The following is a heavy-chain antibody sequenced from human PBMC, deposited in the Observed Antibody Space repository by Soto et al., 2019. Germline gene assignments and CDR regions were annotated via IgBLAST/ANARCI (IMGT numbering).Heavy chain of an antibody. D-gene: IGHD2-8*01. CDR1: GGSFSGYY. V-gene: IGHV4-59*01. CDR3: ARYNGPPDIHFDY. CDR2: IYYSGST. J-gene: IGHJ4*02. Sequence: SETLSLTCAVYGGSFSGYYWSWIRQPPGKGLEWIGYIYYSGSTNYNPSLKSRVTISVDTSKNQFSLKLSSVTAADTAVYYCARYNGPPDIHFDYWGQGTLVTVSS.